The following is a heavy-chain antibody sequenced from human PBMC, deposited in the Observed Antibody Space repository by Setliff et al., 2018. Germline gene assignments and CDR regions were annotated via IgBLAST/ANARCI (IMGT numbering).Heavy chain of an antibody. Sequence: SETLSLTCSVSGDSISSGNFYWTWIRQPAGKGLEWIGHIYTTGRTDYNPSLKSRVTISLDTPKNQFSLKLTSVTAADTAVYYCARDRYYGSGSYYNYFDKWGQGSLVTVSS. CDR3: ARDRYYGSGSYYNYFDK. V-gene: IGHV4-61*09. CDR2: IYTTGRT. D-gene: IGHD3-10*01. J-gene: IGHJ4*02. CDR1: GDSISSGNFY.